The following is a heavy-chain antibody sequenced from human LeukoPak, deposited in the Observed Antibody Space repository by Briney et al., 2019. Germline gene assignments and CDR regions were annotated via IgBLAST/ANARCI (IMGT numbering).Heavy chain of an antibody. Sequence: PSETLSLTCTVSGGSISSGGYYWSWIRQHPGKGLEWIGYIYYSGSTYYNPSLKSRVTISVDTSKNQFSLKLSSVTAADTAVYYCASTRPSIAVAGVRYWGQGTLVTVSS. J-gene: IGHJ4*02. CDR1: GGSISSGGYY. CDR2: IYYSGST. V-gene: IGHV4-31*03. D-gene: IGHD6-19*01. CDR3: ASTRPSIAVAGVRY.